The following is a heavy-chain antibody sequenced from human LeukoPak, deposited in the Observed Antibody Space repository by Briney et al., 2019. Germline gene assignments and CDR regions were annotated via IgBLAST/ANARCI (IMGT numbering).Heavy chain of an antibody. CDR3: ARTYGSGSLDY. D-gene: IGHD2-15*01. V-gene: IGHV3-48*01. Sequence: GGSLRLSCAASGFTFSNHNMDWVRQAPGKGLEWISYISGRGEAIFYADSVQGRFTISRDNAKNSIYLQMNGLTAEATAVYYCARTYGSGSLDYGGQGTLVTVSS. J-gene: IGHJ4*02. CDR2: ISGRGEAI. CDR1: GFTFSNHN.